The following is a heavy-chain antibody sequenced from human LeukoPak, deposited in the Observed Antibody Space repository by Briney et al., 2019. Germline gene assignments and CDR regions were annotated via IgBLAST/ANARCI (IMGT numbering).Heavy chain of an antibody. V-gene: IGHV1-2*02. D-gene: IGHD3-22*01. CDR1: GYTFTGYY. CDR3: ARDPYNYYDSSGYYYVGRYFDY. CDR2: INPNSGGT. J-gene: IGHJ4*02. Sequence: VTVSCKASGYTFTGYYMHWVRQAPGQGLEGMGWINPNSGGTNYAQKFQGRVTMTRDTSISTAYMELSRLRSDHTAVYYCARDPYNYYDSSGYYYVGRYFDYWGQGTLVTVSS.